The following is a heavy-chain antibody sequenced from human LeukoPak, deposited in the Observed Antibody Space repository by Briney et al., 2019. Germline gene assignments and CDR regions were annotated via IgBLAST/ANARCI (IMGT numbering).Heavy chain of an antibody. D-gene: IGHD3-22*01. Sequence: SETLSLTCAVYGGSFSGYYWSWIRQPPGKGLEWIGEINHSGSTNYNPPLKSRVTISVDTSKNQFSLKLSSVTAADTAVYYCARDSDYYDSSGYFDYWGQGTLVTVSS. V-gene: IGHV4-34*01. CDR2: INHSGST. J-gene: IGHJ4*02. CDR3: ARDSDYYDSSGYFDY. CDR1: GGSFSGYY.